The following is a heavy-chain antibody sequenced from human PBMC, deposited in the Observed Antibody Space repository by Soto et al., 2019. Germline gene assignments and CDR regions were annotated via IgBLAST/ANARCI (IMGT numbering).Heavy chain of an antibody. CDR1: GFTFSTYS. CDR2: IXXDXXXX. CDR3: ARVVGIGRIFDY. D-gene: IGHD1-26*01. Sequence: GGSRRLSCAASGFTFSTYSMNWVRQAPGKGLXGVXXIXXDXXXXXYXXSVKGRFTISRDNAKNSLYLQMNSLRAEDTAVYYCARVVGIGRIFDYWGQGTLVTVSS. V-gene: IGHV3-7*01. J-gene: IGHJ4*02.